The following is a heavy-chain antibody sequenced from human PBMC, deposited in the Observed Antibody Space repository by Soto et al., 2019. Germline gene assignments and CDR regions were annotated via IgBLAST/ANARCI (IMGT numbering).Heavy chain of an antibody. Sequence: QVQLVQSGAELKTPGSSVKVSCKASGGTFSSYAISWVRQAPGQGLEWMGGIIPIFGTANYAQKFQGRVTITAHECTRTAYRERSSLRDEDTTVYYCARFGYTVTTIHPYYGMDVWGHGSTVTVSS. J-gene: IGHJ6*02. D-gene: IGHD4-17*01. CDR2: IIPIFGTA. CDR1: GGTFSSYA. CDR3: ARFGYTVTTIHPYYGMDV. V-gene: IGHV1-69*01.